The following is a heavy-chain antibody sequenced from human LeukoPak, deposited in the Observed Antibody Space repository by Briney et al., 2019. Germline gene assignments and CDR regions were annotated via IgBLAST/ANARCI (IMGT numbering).Heavy chain of an antibody. Sequence: GGSLRLSCAASGFTFSSYAMSWVRQAPGKGLEWVSAISGSGGSTYYADSVKGRFTISRDNSKNTLYLQMNSLRAEDTAVYYCTKAGRCSSTSCRSIGDDYWGQGTLVTVSS. CDR2: ISGSGGST. D-gene: IGHD2-2*01. J-gene: IGHJ4*02. CDR1: GFTFSSYA. V-gene: IGHV3-23*01. CDR3: TKAGRCSSTSCRSIGDDY.